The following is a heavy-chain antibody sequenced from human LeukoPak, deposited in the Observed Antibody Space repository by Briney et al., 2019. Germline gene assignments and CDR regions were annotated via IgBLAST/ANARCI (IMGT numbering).Heavy chain of an antibody. J-gene: IGHJ4*02. Sequence: GRSLRLSCAASGFRFEDYAMHWVRQAPGKGLEWVSSISWNSGTIGYADSVKGRFTISRDNAKNSLSLQMSSLRTEDTAFYYCAKDSTSKYYDSGTYLEFWDYWGQGTQVTVSS. V-gene: IGHV3-9*01. CDR2: ISWNSGTI. CDR1: GFRFEDYA. D-gene: IGHD3-10*01. CDR3: AKDSTSKYYDSGTYLEFWDY.